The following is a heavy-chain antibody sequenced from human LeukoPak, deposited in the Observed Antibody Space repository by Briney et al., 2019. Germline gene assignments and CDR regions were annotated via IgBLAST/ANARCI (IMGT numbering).Heavy chain of an antibody. CDR1: GFTVSSNY. V-gene: IGHV3-66*01. CDR3: ARRGYSGYDDSDY. Sequence: GGSLRLSCAASGFTVSSNYMSWVRQAPGKGLEWVSVIYSGGSTYYADSVKGRFTISRDNSKNTLYLQMNSLRAEDTAVYYCARRGYSGYDDSDYWGQGTLVTVSS. J-gene: IGHJ4*02. D-gene: IGHD5-12*01. CDR2: IYSGGST.